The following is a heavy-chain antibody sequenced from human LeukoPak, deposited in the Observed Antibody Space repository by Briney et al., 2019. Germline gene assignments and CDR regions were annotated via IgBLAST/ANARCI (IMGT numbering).Heavy chain of an antibody. CDR1: GFTFRKYA. V-gene: IGHV3-23*01. J-gene: IGHJ6*03. D-gene: IGHD5-12*01. Sequence: GGSLSLSCAAAGFTFRKYAMSWVRQAPGKGLEWVSAIIDDGVNTYYADSVEGRFTISRDNSKNTLFLQMNSLRAEDTAVYYCANLRWATSVYTYYSIDVWGEGTTVTVSS. CDR3: ANLRWATSVYTYYSIDV. CDR2: IIDDGVNT.